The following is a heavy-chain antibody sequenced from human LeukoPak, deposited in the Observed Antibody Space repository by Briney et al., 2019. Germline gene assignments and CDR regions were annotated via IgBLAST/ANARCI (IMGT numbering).Heavy chain of an antibody. J-gene: IGHJ5*02. CDR1: GFTFSSYA. CDR2: ISGSGGST. V-gene: IGHV3-23*01. Sequence: GGSLRLSCAASGFTFSSYAMSWVRQAPGKGLEGVSAISGSGGSTYYADSVKRRFTISRDNSKNTLYLQMNSLRAEDTDVYYCAKGLRGYSYGPYSWFDPWGQGTLVTVSS. CDR3: AKGLRGYSYGPYSWFDP. D-gene: IGHD5-18*01.